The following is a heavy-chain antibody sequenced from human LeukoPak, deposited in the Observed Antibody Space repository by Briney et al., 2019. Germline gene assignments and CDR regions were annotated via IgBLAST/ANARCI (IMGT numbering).Heavy chain of an antibody. V-gene: IGHV3-73*01. J-gene: IGHJ6*04. Sequence: GGSLKLSCAASGFTFSGSAMHWVRQASGKGLEWVGRIRSKANSYATAYAASVKGRFTISRDDSKYTAYLQMISLKTEDTAVYYCTRGPSTEDVWGKGTTVTVSS. CDR2: IRSKANSYAT. CDR3: TRGPSTEDV. CDR1: GFTFSGSA.